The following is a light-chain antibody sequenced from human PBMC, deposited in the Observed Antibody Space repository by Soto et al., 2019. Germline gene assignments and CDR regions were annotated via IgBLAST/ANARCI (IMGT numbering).Light chain of an antibody. Sequence: DIQKTQSPSTLSASVGDRVTITCRASQSISSWLAWYQQKPGKAPKLLIYKASSLESGVPSRFSGSGSGTEFTLTISSLQPDDFATYYCQQYNSYSPETFGQGTKVEIK. CDR2: KAS. CDR3: QQYNSYSPET. V-gene: IGKV1-5*03. CDR1: QSISSW. J-gene: IGKJ1*01.